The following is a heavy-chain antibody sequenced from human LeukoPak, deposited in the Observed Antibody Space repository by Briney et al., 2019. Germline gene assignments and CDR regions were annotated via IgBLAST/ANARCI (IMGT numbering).Heavy chain of an antibody. Sequence: SETLSLTCTVPGGSISSYYWSWIRQPPGKGLERIGYIYYSGSTNYNPSLKSRVTISVDTSKNQFSLKLSSVTAADTAVYYCARVIAAAGTKGLYYYYYYYMDVWGKGTTVTVSS. D-gene: IGHD6-13*01. J-gene: IGHJ6*03. CDR3: ARVIAAAGTKGLYYYYYYYMDV. CDR2: IYYSGST. V-gene: IGHV4-59*01. CDR1: GGSISSYY.